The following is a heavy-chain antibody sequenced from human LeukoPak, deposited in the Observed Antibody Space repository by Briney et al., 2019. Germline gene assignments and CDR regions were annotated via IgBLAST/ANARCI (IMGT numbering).Heavy chain of an antibody. CDR1: GGSISSSSYS. CDR3: ARAMANWFDP. J-gene: IGHJ5*02. Sequence: SETLSLTCTVSGGSISSSSYSWGWIRQPPGKGLEWIGSIYYSGTTYYNPSLKSRVTISVDTSKIQFSLKLSSVAATDTAVYFCARAMANWFDPWGQGTLVTVSS. V-gene: IGHV4-39*01. D-gene: IGHD5-24*01. CDR2: IYYSGTT.